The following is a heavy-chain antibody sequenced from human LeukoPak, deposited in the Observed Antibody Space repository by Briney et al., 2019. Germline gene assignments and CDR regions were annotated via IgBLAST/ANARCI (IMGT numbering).Heavy chain of an antibody. J-gene: IGHJ4*02. CDR3: ARGEATLDY. CDR1: GFPFSSYW. Sequence: PGGSLRLSCAASGFPFSSYWVHWVRQAPGKGLVWVSRINTDGSTTTYADSVKGRLTISRDNAKNSLYLQMNSLRAEDTAVYYCARGEATLDYWGQGTLVTVSS. CDR2: INTDGSTT. V-gene: IGHV3-74*01.